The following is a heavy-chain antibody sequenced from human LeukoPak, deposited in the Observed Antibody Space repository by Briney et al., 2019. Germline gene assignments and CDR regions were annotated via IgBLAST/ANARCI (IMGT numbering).Heavy chain of an antibody. D-gene: IGHD5-24*01. Sequence: GGSLRLSCAASGFTFSSYAMSWVRQAPGKGLEWVSAISGSGGSTYYADSVKGRFTISRDNSKNTLYLQMNSLRAEDTAVYYCAKDRLERWLQLGYFDYWGQGTLVTVSS. J-gene: IGHJ4*02. CDR1: GFTFSSYA. V-gene: IGHV3-23*01. CDR3: AKDRLERWLQLGYFDY. CDR2: ISGSGGST.